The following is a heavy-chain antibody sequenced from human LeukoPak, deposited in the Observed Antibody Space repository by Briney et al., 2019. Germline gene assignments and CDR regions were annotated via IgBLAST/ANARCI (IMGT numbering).Heavy chain of an antibody. CDR1: GFTFSSYG. V-gene: IGHV3-33*01. CDR3: ARDTIAAAGTADY. J-gene: IGHJ4*02. D-gene: IGHD6-13*01. Sequence: GGSLRLSCAASGFTFSSYGMHWVRQAPGKGLEWVAVIWYDGSNKYCADSVKGRSTISRDNSKNTLYLQMNSLRAEDTAVYYCARDTIAAAGTADYWGQGTLVTVSS. CDR2: IWYDGSNK.